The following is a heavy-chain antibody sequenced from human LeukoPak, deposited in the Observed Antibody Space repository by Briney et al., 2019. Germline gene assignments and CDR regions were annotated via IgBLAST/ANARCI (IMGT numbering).Heavy chain of an antibody. CDR3: ARAQTTTVTTTFDY. V-gene: IGHV4-30-2*01. J-gene: IGHJ4*02. CDR1: GGSISSSGYY. Sequence: PSETLSLTCTVSGGSISSSGYYWSWIRQPPGKGLEWIGYIYHSGSTYYNPSLKSRVTISVDRSKNQFSLKLSSVTAADTAVYYCARAQTTTVTTTFDYWGQGTLVTVSS. CDR2: IYHSGST. D-gene: IGHD4-11*01.